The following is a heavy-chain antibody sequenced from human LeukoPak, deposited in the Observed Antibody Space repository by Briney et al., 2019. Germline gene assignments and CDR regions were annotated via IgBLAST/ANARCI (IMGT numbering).Heavy chain of an antibody. CDR2: ISGSGGST. V-gene: IGHV3-23*01. D-gene: IGHD1-26*01. CDR1: GFTFSNSA. Sequence: GGSLRLSCAASGFTFSNSAMTWVRQAPGKGLEWVSAISGSGGSTYYADSVKGRFTISRDNAKNSLYLQMNSLRAEDTAVYYCARDGGSYAPDYWGQGTLVTVSS. J-gene: IGHJ4*02. CDR3: ARDGGSYAPDY.